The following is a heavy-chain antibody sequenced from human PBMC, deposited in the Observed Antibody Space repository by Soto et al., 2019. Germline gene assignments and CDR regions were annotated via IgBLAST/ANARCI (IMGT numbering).Heavy chain of an antibody. CDR2: LYYGGST. J-gene: IGHJ4*02. V-gene: IGHV4-59*01. D-gene: IGHD6-19*01. Sequence: PSETLSVTSTVTGGSFISLFWSWIRQPPGRGLEWIGYLYYGGSTHYSPSLKSRVTISVDTSQNQFSLNLMSVTAADTAIYYCARVRHGWTFFDYWSQGTLVTSPQ. CDR1: GGSFISLF. CDR3: ARVRHGWTFFDY.